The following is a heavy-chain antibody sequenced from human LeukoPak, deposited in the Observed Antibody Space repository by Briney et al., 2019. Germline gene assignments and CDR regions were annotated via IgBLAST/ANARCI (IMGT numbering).Heavy chain of an antibody. V-gene: IGHV1-69*04. Sequence: ASVKVSCKASGGTFSSYAISWVRQAPGQGLEWMGRIIPILGIANYAQKFQGRVTITADKPTSTAYMELSSLRSEDTAVYYYASNVLNWFDPWGQGTLVTVSS. D-gene: IGHD6-6*01. CDR1: GGTFSSYA. CDR3: ASNVLNWFDP. CDR2: IIPILGIA. J-gene: IGHJ5*02.